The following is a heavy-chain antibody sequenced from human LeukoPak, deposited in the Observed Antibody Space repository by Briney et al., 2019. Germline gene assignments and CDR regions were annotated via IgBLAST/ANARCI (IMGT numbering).Heavy chain of an antibody. D-gene: IGHD6-6*01. CDR2: ISGSGGST. CDR1: GFTFSSYA. V-gene: IGHV3-23*01. CDR3: AKDQKQLGPYYGMDV. Sequence: PGGSLRLSCAASGFTFSSYAMSWVRQAPGKGLEWVSAISGSGGSTYYADSVKGRFTISRDNSKNTLYLQMNSLRAGDTAVYYCAKDQKQLGPYYGMDVWGQGTTVTVSS. J-gene: IGHJ6*02.